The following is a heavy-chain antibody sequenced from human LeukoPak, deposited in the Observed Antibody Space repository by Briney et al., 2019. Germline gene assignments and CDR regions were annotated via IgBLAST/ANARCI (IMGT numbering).Heavy chain of an antibody. Sequence: SETLSLTCAVYGGSFSGYYWSWIRQPPGKGLEWIGAINHSGSTNYNPSLKSRVTISIDNSKNKFYLKLSSVTAEDTAVYYCAKGNAPCGDYYYGMDVWGKGPRSPSPQ. D-gene: IGHD3-16*01. CDR1: GGSFSGYY. J-gene: IGHJ6*04. CDR3: AKGNAPCGDYYYGMDV. V-gene: IGHV4-34*01. CDR2: INHSGST.